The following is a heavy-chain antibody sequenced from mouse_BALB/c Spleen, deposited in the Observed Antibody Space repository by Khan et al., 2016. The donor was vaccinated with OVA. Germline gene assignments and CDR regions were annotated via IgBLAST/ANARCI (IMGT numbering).Heavy chain of an antibody. Sequence: EVQLQESGPGLVKPSQSLSLTCTITGYSITSGYGWNWIRQFPGNKLEWMGYISYSGSTNYNPSLKSRISITRDTSKNQFFLQLNSVTTEDTATHYCARTDMIKYWGQGTTLTVSS. CDR1: GYSITSGYG. CDR3: ARTDMIKY. D-gene: IGHD2-3*01. V-gene: IGHV3-2*02. J-gene: IGHJ2*01. CDR2: ISYSGST.